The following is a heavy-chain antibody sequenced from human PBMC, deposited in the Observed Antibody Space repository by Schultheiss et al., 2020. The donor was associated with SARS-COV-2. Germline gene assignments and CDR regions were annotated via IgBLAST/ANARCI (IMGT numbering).Heavy chain of an antibody. V-gene: IGHV3-21*01. CDR2: ISSSSSYK. CDR3: ARGLTYYDFWSGYYPLFGMDV. J-gene: IGHJ6*02. CDR1: GFTFSSCS. D-gene: IGHD3-3*01. Sequence: GGSLRLSCAASGFTFSSCSMNWVRQAPGKGLEWVSSISSSSSYKYYADSVKGRFTISRDNAKNSLYLQMNSLRGEDTAVYYCARGLTYYDFWSGYYPLFGMDVWGQGTTVTVAS.